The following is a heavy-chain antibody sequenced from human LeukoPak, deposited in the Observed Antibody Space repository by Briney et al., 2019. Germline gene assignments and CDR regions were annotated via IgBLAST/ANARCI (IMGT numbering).Heavy chain of an antibody. D-gene: IGHD6-19*01. CDR3: AKGDLPSGYDSSGWYWDC. J-gene: IGHJ4*02. CDR2: ISGSGGST. V-gene: IGHV3-23*01. CDR1: GFPFSTYA. Sequence: PGGSLRLSCAASGFPFSTYAMSWVRQAPGKGLEWVSAISGSGGSTYYADSVKGRFTISRDNSKNTLYLQMNSLRAEDTAVYYCAKGDLPSGYDSSGWYWDCWGQGTLVTVSS.